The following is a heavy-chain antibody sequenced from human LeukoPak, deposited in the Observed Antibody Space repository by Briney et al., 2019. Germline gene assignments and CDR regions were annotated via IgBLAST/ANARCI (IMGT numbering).Heavy chain of an antibody. CDR1: GFTFSNYG. J-gene: IGHJ4*02. Sequence: GGSLRLSCAASGFTFSNYGMHWVRQAPGKGLEWVSFISYDGSNKYYADSVKGRFTISRDNSKNTLYLQMISLRTEDTAVYYCAKDPRRYSRTGGYFDYWGQGTQVTVSS. D-gene: IGHD6-13*01. CDR2: ISYDGSNK. V-gene: IGHV3-30*18. CDR3: AKDPRRYSRTGGYFDY.